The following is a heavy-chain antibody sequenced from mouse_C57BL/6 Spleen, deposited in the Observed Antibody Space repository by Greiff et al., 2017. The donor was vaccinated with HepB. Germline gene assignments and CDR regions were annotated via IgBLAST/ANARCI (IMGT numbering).Heavy chain of an antibody. V-gene: IGHV1-69*01. CDR2: IDPSDSYT. D-gene: IGHD2-5*01. Sequence: VKLQQPGAELVMPGASVKLSCKASGYTFTSYWMHWVKQRPGQGLEWIGEIDPSDSYTNYNQKFKGKSTLTVDKSSSTASMQLSSLTSEDSAVYYCARGNSNFWFAYWGQGTLVTVSA. CDR3: ARGNSNFWFAY. J-gene: IGHJ3*01. CDR1: GYTFTSYW.